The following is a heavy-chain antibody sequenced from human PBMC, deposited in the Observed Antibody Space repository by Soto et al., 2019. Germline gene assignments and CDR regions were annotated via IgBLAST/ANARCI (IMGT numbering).Heavy chain of an antibody. V-gene: IGHV3-49*03. CDR1: GLTFGDSA. CDR3: AQGGYYYDSSGYLTVDYLNYAIYV. D-gene: IGHD3-22*01. J-gene: IGHJ6*02. Sequence: PGGSLRLSCTSSGLTFGDSAMSWFRQAPGKGLEWVGFIRSKTYGGTTEYAASVKGRFTISRDDSKSIAYLQMNSLKTEDTAVYYCAQGGYYYDSSGYLTVDYLNYAIYVRGQRTTLPVS. CDR2: IRSKTYGGTT.